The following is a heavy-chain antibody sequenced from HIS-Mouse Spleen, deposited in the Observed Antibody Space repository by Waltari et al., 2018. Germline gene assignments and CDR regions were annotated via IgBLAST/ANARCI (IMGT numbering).Heavy chain of an antibody. J-gene: IGHJ2*01. CDR2: IYYSGST. Sequence: QLQLQESGPGLVKPSETLSLTCTVSGCSISSSSYYWGWIRQPPGKGLEWIWSIYYSGSTYYNPSLKFRVTISVDTSKNQFSLKLSSVTTADTAVYYCAREIPYSSSWYDWYFDLWGRGTLVTVSS. V-gene: IGHV4-39*07. CDR1: GCSISSSSYY. CDR3: AREIPYSSSWYDWYFDL. D-gene: IGHD6-13*01.